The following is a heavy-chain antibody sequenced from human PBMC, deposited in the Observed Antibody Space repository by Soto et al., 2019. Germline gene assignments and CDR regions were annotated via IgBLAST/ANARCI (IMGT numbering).Heavy chain of an antibody. Sequence: QVQLVESGGGVVQPGRSLRLSCAASGFTFSSYAMHWVRQAPGKGLEWVAVISYDGSNKYYADSVKGRFTISRDNSKNTLSLQMNSLRAEDTAVYYCARAHSSSSGWFDPWGQGTLVTVSS. D-gene: IGHD6-6*01. J-gene: IGHJ5*02. CDR1: GFTFSSYA. CDR3: ARAHSSSSGWFDP. CDR2: ISYDGSNK. V-gene: IGHV3-30-3*01.